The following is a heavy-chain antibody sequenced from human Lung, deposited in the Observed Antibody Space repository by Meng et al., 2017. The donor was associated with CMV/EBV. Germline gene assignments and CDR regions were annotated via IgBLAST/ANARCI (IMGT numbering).Heavy chain of an antibody. D-gene: IGHD4-17*01. Sequence: SVKVSXKASGGTYSTYGISWVRQAPGQGLEWMGGIITLFGTPNYAQRFQGRVTITTDESTSTTCMELRSLRSEDTAVYYCARSLMTTVTTLGYWGQGTLVTVSS. CDR3: ARSLMTTVTTLGY. J-gene: IGHJ4*02. CDR2: IITLFGTP. CDR1: GGTYSTYG. V-gene: IGHV1-69*05.